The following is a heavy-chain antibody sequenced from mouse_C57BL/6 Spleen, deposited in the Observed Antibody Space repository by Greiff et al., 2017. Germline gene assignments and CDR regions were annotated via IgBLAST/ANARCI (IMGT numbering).Heavy chain of an antibody. J-gene: IGHJ2*01. V-gene: IGHV3-6*01. CDR1: GYSITSGYY. D-gene: IGHD1-1*01. Sequence: VQLKESGPGLVKPSQSLSLTCSVTGYSITSGYYWNWIRQFPGNKLEWMGYISYDGSNNYNPSLKNRISITRDTSKNQFFLKLNSVTTEDTATYYCARRTTVVHFDYWGQGTTLTVSS. CDR2: ISYDGSN. CDR3: ARRTTVVHFDY.